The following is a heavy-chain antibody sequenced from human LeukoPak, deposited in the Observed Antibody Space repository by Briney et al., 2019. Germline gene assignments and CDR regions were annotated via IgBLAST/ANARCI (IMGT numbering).Heavy chain of an antibody. CDR2: IKQGGSEK. D-gene: IGHD3-3*01. CDR3: ARYDFWRSLDY. CDR1: GFTFSSHW. J-gene: IGHJ4*02. Sequence: PGGSLRLSCAASGFTFSSHWMSWVRQAPGRGLEWVANIKQGGSEKYYVDSVKGRFTISRDNAKNSLYLQMNSLRAEDTAVYYCARYDFWRSLDYWGQGTLVTVSS. V-gene: IGHV3-7*01.